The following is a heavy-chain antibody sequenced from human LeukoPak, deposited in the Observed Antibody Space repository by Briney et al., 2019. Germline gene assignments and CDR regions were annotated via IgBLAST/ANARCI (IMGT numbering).Heavy chain of an antibody. CDR2: IVHSSNT. J-gene: IGHJ5*02. CDR1: GFNLNSYA. CDR3: AKDRAIVPFDP. Sequence: GGSLRLSCVASGFNLNSYAMNWVRQAPGKGLEWVSGIVHSSNTYYGDSVKGRFTISTDNSKNTLYLQMNSLRAEDTAVYYCAKDRAIVPFDPWGQGTLVTVSS. D-gene: IGHD2-2*01. V-gene: IGHV3-23*01.